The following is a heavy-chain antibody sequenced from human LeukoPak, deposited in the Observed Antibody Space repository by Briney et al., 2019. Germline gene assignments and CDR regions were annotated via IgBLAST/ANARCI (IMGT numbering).Heavy chain of an antibody. Sequence: SETLSLTCTVSGGSISSYYWSWIRQPPGKGLEWIGYIYYSGSTNYNPSLKSRVTISVDTSKDQFSLKLSSVTAADTAVYYCARLIAAVDAFDIWGQGTMVTVSS. CDR3: ARLIAAVDAFDI. V-gene: IGHV4-59*01. CDR1: GGSISSYY. CDR2: IYYSGST. J-gene: IGHJ3*02. D-gene: IGHD2-15*01.